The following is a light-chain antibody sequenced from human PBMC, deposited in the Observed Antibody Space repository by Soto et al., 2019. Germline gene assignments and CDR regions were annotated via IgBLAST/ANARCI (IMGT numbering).Light chain of an antibody. CDR1: QSVSSR. CDR3: QHYVERSPIT. CDR2: GAS. V-gene: IGKV3-20*01. J-gene: IGKJ5*01. Sequence: EIAMTQSPATLSVSPGERCTLSCRASQSVSSRLAWYQQKPGQAPRLLISGASSRATGIPDRFSGSGSGTDFTLTISRLEPEDFALYYCQHYVERSPITFGQGTRLEIK.